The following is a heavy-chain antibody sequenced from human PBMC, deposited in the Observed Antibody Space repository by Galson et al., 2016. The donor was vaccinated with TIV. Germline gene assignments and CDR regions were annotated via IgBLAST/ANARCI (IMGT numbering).Heavy chain of an antibody. CDR1: GYSISSGYY. V-gene: IGHV4-38-2*02. Sequence: LSLTCTVSGYSISSGYYWGWIRQPPGKGLEWIGNIYHTGSTYSNPSLRSRLTMSVDTSKNQFSLILNSVTAADTAVYYCARDCTSTTCHTYYYVMDVWGQGTTVTVS. CDR3: ARDCTSTTCHTYYYVMDV. CDR2: IYHTGST. J-gene: IGHJ6*02. D-gene: IGHD2-2*02.